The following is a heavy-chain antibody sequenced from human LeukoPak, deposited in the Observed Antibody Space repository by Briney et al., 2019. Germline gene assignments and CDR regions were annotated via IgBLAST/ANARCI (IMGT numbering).Heavy chain of an antibody. V-gene: IGHV3-33*01. CDR3: AREGYYDSSGLSNWFDP. J-gene: IGHJ5*02. CDR1: GFTFSSYG. D-gene: IGHD3-22*01. Sequence: PGRSLRLSCAASGFTFSSYGVHWVRQAPGKGLEWVAVIWYDGSNKYYADSVKGRFTISRDNSKNTLYLQMDSLRAEDTAVYYCAREGYYDSSGLSNWFDPWGQGTLVTVSS. CDR2: IWYDGSNK.